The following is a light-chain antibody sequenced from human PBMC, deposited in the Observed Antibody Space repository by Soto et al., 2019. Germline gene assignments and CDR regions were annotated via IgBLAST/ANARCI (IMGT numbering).Light chain of an antibody. CDR2: AAS. V-gene: IGKV3-15*01. CDR1: QSVSSY. Sequence: EIVMTLSPPSPTGSPGYRDTLSCRASQSVSSYLAWYQQKPGQAPGLLIYAASTRATGIPPRFSGSGSETEFSLTIRSLQSEDFATYYCQQRYRNPLAFGQGTKVDIK. CDR3: QQRYRNPLA. J-gene: IGKJ1*01.